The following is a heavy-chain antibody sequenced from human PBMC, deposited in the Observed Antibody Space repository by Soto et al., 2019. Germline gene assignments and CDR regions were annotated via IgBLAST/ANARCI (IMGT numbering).Heavy chain of an antibody. V-gene: IGHV1-2*02. Sequence: GASVKVSCKASGYVFTGYYIHWVRQAPGQGLEWMGWINPKSGSANIAQKFQGRVTMTRDTSTSTIYMKVNSLRSEDTAVYYCARDGPEAAPYYDSSGSRGDFDYWGQGTLVTVSS. D-gene: IGHD3-22*01. J-gene: IGHJ4*02. CDR3: ARDGPEAAPYYDSSGSRGDFDY. CDR2: INPKSGSA. CDR1: GYVFTGYY.